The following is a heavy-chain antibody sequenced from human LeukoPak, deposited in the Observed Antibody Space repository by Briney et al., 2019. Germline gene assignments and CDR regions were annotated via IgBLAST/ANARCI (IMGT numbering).Heavy chain of an antibody. Sequence: PGGSLRLSCAASGFTFSSYAMHWVRQAPGKGLEWVAVISYDGSSKYFADSVKGRFTISRDNSKNTLYLQMNSLRAEDTAVYYCAKDAAGPEYWGQGTLVTVSS. CDR2: ISYDGSSK. J-gene: IGHJ4*02. D-gene: IGHD6-13*01. CDR3: AKDAAGPEY. V-gene: IGHV3-30-3*01. CDR1: GFTFSSYA.